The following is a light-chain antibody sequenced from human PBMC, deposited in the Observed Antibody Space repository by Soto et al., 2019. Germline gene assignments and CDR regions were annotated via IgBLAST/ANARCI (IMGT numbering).Light chain of an antibody. CDR1: QRISDNY. Sequence: EIVMTQSPPTLSVSPGERATLSCRASQRISDNYFAWYQQKPGQAPRLLIYGISTRATGIPDRFSGSGSGTDFTLTISRLEPEDFAVYYCQQYGSSPRTFGQGTKVDIK. V-gene: IGKV3-20*01. CDR2: GIS. J-gene: IGKJ1*01. CDR3: QQYGSSPRT.